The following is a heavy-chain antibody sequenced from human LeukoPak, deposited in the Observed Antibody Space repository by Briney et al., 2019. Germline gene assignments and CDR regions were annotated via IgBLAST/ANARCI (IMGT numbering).Heavy chain of an antibody. CDR2: IIPILGIA. V-gene: IGHV1-69*04. D-gene: IGHD1-26*01. CDR1: GGTFSSYA. Sequence: SVKVSCKASGGTFSSYAISWVRQAPGQGLEWMGRIIPILGIANYAQKFQGRVTITAGKSTSTAYMELSSLRSEDTAVYYCARGELRYSGSYYTGHWGQGTLVTVSS. J-gene: IGHJ4*02. CDR3: ARGELRYSGSYYTGH.